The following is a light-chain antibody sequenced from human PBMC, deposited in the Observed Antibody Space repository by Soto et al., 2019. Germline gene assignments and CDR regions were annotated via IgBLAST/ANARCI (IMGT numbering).Light chain of an antibody. Sequence: QAVETQEPSLTVSPGGTVTLTCGSSTGAVTSGHYPYWFQQKPGHAPRTLIYDTRNKHSWTPARFSGSLLGGKAALTLSGAQPEDQGDYYCLLSYSGAWVFGGGTKLTVL. CDR3: LLSYSGAWV. CDR2: DTR. V-gene: IGLV7-46*01. CDR1: TGAVTSGHY. J-gene: IGLJ3*02.